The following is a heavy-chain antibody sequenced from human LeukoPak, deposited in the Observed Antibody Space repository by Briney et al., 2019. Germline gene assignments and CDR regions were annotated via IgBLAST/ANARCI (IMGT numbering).Heavy chain of an antibody. CDR2: INPNSGGT. D-gene: IGHD3-22*01. CDR3: ARDGRYDSSGYYAATHFGY. Sequence: ASVKVSCKASGYTFTGYYMHWVRQAPGQGLEWMGWINPNSGGTNYAQKFQGRVTMTRDTSISTAYMELSRLRSDDTAVYYCARDGRYDSSGYYAATHFGYWGQGTLVTVSS. V-gene: IGHV1-2*02. CDR1: GYTFTGYY. J-gene: IGHJ4*02.